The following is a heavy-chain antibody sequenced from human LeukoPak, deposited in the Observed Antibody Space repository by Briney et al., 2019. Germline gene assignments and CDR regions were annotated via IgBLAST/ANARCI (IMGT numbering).Heavy chain of an antibody. J-gene: IGHJ5*02. CDR1: GGSFSGYY. CDR2: INHSGST. CDR3: ARERYSSSWLLPAGNWFDP. V-gene: IGHV4-34*01. D-gene: IGHD6-13*01. Sequence: SETLSLTCAVYGGSFSGYYWSWIRQPPGKGLEWIGEINHSGSTNHNPSLKSRVTISVDTSKNQFSLKLSSVTAADTAVYYCARERYSSSWLLPAGNWFDPWGQGTLVTVSS.